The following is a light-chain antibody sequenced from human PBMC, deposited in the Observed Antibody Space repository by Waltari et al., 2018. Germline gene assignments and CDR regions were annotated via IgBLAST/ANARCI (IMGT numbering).Light chain of an antibody. Sequence: QSVLTPPPSVSGAPGQRVTISCTRSGSNIGAGSPIFCPRQLPGRAPQPLIFGVNSRPSGVPDRFSGTKSGTSASLAITGLQAEDEADYYCQSYDRSLGGFYVFGNGTKVTVL. CDR2: GVN. CDR1: GSNIGAGSP. CDR3: QSYDRSLGGFYV. V-gene: IGLV1-40*01. J-gene: IGLJ1*01.